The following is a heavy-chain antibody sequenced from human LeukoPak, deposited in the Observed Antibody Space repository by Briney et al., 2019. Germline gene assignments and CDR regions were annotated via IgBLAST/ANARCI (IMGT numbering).Heavy chain of an antibody. CDR2: INPGDSDT. D-gene: IGHD5-18*01. V-gene: IGHV5-51*01. CDR3: VRHGGYSYAYKP. CDR1: GYSFTSYW. J-gene: IGHJ5*02. Sequence: GESLKISCKGSGYSFTSYWIGWVRQMPGKGLEWMGIINPGDSDTRYSPSFQGQVTISVDKSTNTAFLQWSSLQPSDTAMYYCVRHGGYSYAYKPWGQGTLVTVSS.